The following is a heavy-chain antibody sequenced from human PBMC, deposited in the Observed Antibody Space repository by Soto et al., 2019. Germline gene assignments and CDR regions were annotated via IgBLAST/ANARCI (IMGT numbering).Heavy chain of an antibody. D-gene: IGHD6-19*01. CDR1: GGSISSSSYY. J-gene: IGHJ4*02. V-gene: IGHV4-39*01. CDR3: AKMYSSGWSPRNDH. CDR2: IYYSGST. Sequence: PSETLSLTCTVSGGSISSSSYYWGWIRQPPGKGLEWIGSIYYSGSTYYNPSLKSRVTISVDTSKNQFSLKLSSVTAADTAVYYCAKMYSSGWSPRNDHWGQGTLVTVSS.